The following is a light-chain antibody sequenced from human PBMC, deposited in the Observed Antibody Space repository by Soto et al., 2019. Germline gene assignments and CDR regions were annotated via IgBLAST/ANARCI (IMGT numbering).Light chain of an antibody. Sequence: DIQMTQSPSTLSGSVGDRVTITCRASQTISSWLAWYQQEPGKAPKLLIYDASNLEIGVPSRFSGSGSGTDFTLTISSLQPEDSATYYCQQYNSYPITFGQGTRLEIK. V-gene: IGKV1-5*01. J-gene: IGKJ5*01. CDR1: QTISSW. CDR3: QQYNSYPIT. CDR2: DAS.